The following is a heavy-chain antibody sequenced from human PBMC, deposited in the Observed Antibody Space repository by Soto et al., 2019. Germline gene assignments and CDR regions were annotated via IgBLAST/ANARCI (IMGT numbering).Heavy chain of an antibody. CDR1: GGTFSSYA. D-gene: IGHD5-18*01. J-gene: IGHJ6*02. V-gene: IGHV1-69*01. CDR2: IIPIFGTA. CDR3: AGIPSDGYYYYGMDV. Sequence: QVQLVQSGAEVTKPGSSVKVSCKASGGTFSSYAISWVRQAPGQGLEWMGGIIPIFGTANYAQKFQGRVTITADESRSTDYMELRSLRSEDTAVYYCAGIPSDGYYYYGMDVWGQGTTVTV.